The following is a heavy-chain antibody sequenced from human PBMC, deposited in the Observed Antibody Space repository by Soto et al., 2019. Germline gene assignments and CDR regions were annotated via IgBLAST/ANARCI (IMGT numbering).Heavy chain of an antibody. D-gene: IGHD3-22*01. V-gene: IGHV3-23*01. CDR1: GFTFSSYA. Sequence: GGSLRLSCAASGFTFSSYAMSWVRQAPGKGLEWVSAISGSGGSTYYADSVKGRFTISRDNSKNTLYLQMNSLRAEDTAVYYCAKDRIYYYDSSGEPAPPWFDPWGQGTLVTVSS. J-gene: IGHJ5*02. CDR2: ISGSGGST. CDR3: AKDRIYYYDSSGEPAPPWFDP.